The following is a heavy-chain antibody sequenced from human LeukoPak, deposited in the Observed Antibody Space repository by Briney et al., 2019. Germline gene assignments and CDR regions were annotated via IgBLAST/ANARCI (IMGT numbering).Heavy chain of an antibody. CDR2: VSSSGNDV. J-gene: IGHJ6*03. D-gene: IGHD3-22*01. Sequence: GGSLRLSCVAAGFSLRVSGMNWVRQAPGKGLEWVSYVSSSGNDVAYADSVKGRFTISRDNSKNTPYLQMNSLRAEDTAMYYCAKDSYYYDSSGYYPHYYYYYMDVWGKGTTVTVSS. CDR3: AKDSYYYDSSGYYPHYYYYYMDV. CDR1: GFSLRVSG. V-gene: IGHV3-21*05.